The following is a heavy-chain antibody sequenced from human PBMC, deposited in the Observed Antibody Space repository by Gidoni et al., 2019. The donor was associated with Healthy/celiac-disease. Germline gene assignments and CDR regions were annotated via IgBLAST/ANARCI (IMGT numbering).Heavy chain of an antibody. CDR1: GFTFRGSA. V-gene: IGHV3-73*01. CDR2: IRSKANSYAT. D-gene: IGHD3-10*01. CDR3: TTAAALVRGVISDY. Sequence: EVQLVESGGGLVQPGGSLKLSCAASGFTFRGSAMHWVRQASGKGLEWVGRIRSKANSYATAYAASVKGRFTISRDDSKNTAYLQMNSLKTEDTAVYYCTTAAALVRGVISDYWGQGTLVTVSS. J-gene: IGHJ4*02.